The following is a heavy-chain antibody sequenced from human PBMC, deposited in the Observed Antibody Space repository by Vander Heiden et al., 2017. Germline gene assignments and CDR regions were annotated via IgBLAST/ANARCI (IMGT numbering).Heavy chain of an antibody. V-gene: IGHV3-7*01. J-gene: IGHJ4*02. CDR1: GFSATYYG. D-gene: IGHD3-10*01. CDR3: ARVGRGRNYYYDLDY. Sequence: VPLVESGGGSVLPWGFLRLPSVGPGFSATYYGRGGVRQAPGKEPGWVANRNQDESHKNCVDSVKGRFTISRDNAKDSLYLQMNGLRVEDTAVNYCARVGRGRNYYYDLDYWGQGTVVTVSS. CDR2: RNQDESHK.